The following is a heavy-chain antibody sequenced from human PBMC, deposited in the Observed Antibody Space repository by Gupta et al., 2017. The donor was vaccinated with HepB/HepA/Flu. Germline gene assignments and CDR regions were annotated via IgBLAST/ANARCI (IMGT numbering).Heavy chain of an antibody. J-gene: IGHJ4*02. Sequence: QVQLVESGGGVVQPGRTLRLSCAASGFTFSGYGMHWVRQVPGMGLEWVALISYDGNVEDDADSVKGRFTISRDKSKNTLFLQMDSMRLEDTAIYYCSKTSGNYYIDYWGQGTLVTVSS. CDR1: GFTFSGYG. D-gene: IGHD1-26*01. V-gene: IGHV3-30*18. CDR2: ISYDGNVE. CDR3: SKTSGNYYIDY.